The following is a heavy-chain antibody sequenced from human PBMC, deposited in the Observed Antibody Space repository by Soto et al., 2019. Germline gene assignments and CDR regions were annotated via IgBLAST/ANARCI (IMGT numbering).Heavy chain of an antibody. CDR2: IYPGDSDT. D-gene: IGHD6-19*01. J-gene: IGHJ6*02. CDR3: ATGAVAGIRPNYFYGMDV. V-gene: IGHV5-51*01. Sequence: GESLKISCKGSGYSFTSYWIGWVRQMPGKGLEWMGIIYPGDSDTRYSPSFQGQVTISADKSISTAYLQWSSLKASDTAMYYCATGAVAGIRPNYFYGMDVWGQGTTVTVSS. CDR1: GYSFTSYW.